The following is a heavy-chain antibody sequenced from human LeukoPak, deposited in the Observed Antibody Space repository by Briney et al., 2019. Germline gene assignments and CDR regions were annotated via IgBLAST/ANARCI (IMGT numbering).Heavy chain of an antibody. V-gene: IGHV1-8*03. CDR3: ARGRGYDFWSGYYPGGYFFDY. CDR2: MNPNSGNT. Sequence: ASVKVSCKASGYTFTSYDINWVRQATGQGREWMGWMNPNSGNTAYPQKFQGRVTITTNTSISTAYMELSSLRSEDTAVYYCARGRGYDFWSGYYPGGYFFDYWGQGTLVTVSS. D-gene: IGHD3-3*01. CDR1: GYTFTSYD. J-gene: IGHJ4*02.